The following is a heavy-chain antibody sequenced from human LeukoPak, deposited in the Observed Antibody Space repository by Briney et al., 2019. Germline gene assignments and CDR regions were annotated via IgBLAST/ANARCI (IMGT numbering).Heavy chain of an antibody. J-gene: IGHJ6*02. Sequence: ASVKVSCKASGYTFTSYDINRVRQATGQGLEWMGWMNPNSGNTGYAQKFQGRVTMTRNTSISTAYMELSSLRSEDTAVYFCARGDYSSSWSVYYYYYYGMDVWSQGTTVTVSS. D-gene: IGHD6-13*01. V-gene: IGHV1-8*01. CDR3: ARGDYSSSWSVYYYYYYGMDV. CDR1: GYTFTSYD. CDR2: MNPNSGNT.